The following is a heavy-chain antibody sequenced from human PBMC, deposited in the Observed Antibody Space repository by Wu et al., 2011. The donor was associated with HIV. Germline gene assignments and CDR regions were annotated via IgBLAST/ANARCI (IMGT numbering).Heavy chain of an antibody. J-gene: IGHJ4*02. V-gene: IGHV3-13*01. CDR2: IGTAGDT. D-gene: IGHD3-10*01. CDR1: GFTFSSYD. Sequence: VQLVESGGGLVQPGGSLRLSCAASGFTFSSYDMHWVRQATGKGLEWVSAIGTAGDTYYPGSVKGRFTISRENAKNSLYLQMNSLRAGDTAVYYCARGRSYYPFDYWGQGTLVTVSS. CDR3: ARGRSYYPFDY.